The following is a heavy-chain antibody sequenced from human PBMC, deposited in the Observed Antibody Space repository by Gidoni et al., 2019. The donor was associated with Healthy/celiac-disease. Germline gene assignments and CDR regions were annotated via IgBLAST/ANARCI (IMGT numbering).Heavy chain of an antibody. CDR2: ISYDGSNK. J-gene: IGHJ5*02. CDR3: AKDYYRITIFGDNWFDP. V-gene: IGHV3-30*18. CDR1: GCTFSSYG. Sequence: QVQLVESGGGVVQPGRSLRLSWAASGCTFSSYGMHWFRQAPGKGLEWVAVISYDGSNKYYADSVKGRFTISRDNSKNTLYLQMNSLRAEDTAVYYCAKDYYRITIFGDNWFDPWGQGTLVTVSS. D-gene: IGHD3-3*01.